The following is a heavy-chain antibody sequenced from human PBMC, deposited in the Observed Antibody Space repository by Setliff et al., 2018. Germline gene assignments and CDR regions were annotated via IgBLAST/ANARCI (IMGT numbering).Heavy chain of an antibody. CDR3: ARDVFDFRTGQGGP. Sequence: PGGSLRLSCEVSGFTFTSHGMNWLRQAPGRGLEWISYINNWGYSTYYADSVKGRFTISRDNAKNSLSLQMNGLRAEDTSVYYCARDVFDFRTGQGGPWGQGTRVTVSS. CDR2: INNWGYST. V-gene: IGHV3-48*03. J-gene: IGHJ5*02. D-gene: IGHD3-3*01. CDR1: GFTFTSHG.